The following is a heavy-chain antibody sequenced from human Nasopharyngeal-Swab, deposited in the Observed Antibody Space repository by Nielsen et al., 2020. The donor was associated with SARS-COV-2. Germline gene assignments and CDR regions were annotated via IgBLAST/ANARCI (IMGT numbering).Heavy chain of an antibody. J-gene: IGHJ5*02. CDR3: ARDGYCSSTSCWGNWFDP. CDR2: IIPIFGTA. D-gene: IGHD2-2*03. V-gene: IGHV1-69*13. Sequence: SVKVSCKASGGTFSTYGISWVRQAPGQGLEWMGGIIPIFGTANYAQKFQGRVTITADESTSTAYMELSSLRSEDTAVYYCARDGYCSSTSCWGNWFDPWGQGTLVTVSS. CDR1: GGTFSTYG.